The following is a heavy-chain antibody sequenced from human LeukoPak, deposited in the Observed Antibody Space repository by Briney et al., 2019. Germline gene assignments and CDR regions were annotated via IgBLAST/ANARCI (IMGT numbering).Heavy chain of an antibody. Sequence: PGGSLRLSCAASGFTFSSYSMNWVRQAPGRGLEWVSSISSSSSYIYYADSVKGRFTISRDNAKNSLYLQMNSLRAEDTAAYYCARDKGRYSSGWYLAFDIWGQGTMVTVSS. J-gene: IGHJ3*02. D-gene: IGHD6-19*01. V-gene: IGHV3-21*01. CDR1: GFTFSSYS. CDR2: ISSSSSYI. CDR3: ARDKGRYSSGWYLAFDI.